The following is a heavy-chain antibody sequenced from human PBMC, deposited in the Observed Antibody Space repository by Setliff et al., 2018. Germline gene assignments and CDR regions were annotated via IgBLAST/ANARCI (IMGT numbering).Heavy chain of an antibody. J-gene: IGHJ3*01. CDR2: INPNSGGR. CDR1: GHIFRDYY. D-gene: IGHD3-9*01. V-gene: IGHV1-2*02. CDR3: AGPFDVGPYPRPIDGLDL. Sequence: ASVKVSCKASGHIFRDYYIHWVRQAPGQGLEWVGWINPNSGGREYAEAFQGRVTMTGDTSIRTAFMELSGLTSDDTAVYYCAGPFDVGPYPRPIDGLDLWGQGTRVTVSS.